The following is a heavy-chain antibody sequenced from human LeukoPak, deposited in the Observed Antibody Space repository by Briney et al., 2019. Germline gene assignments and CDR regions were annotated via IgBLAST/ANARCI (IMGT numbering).Heavy chain of an antibody. CDR3: ARAPYDILTGYSLNWFDP. J-gene: IGHJ5*02. V-gene: IGHV1-3*01. D-gene: IGHD3-9*01. CDR2: INAGNGNT. Sequence: ASVKVSCKASGYTFTSYAMHWVRQAPGQRLEWMGWINAGNGNTKYSQKFQGRVTITRDTSAYTAYMELRSLSSADTAVYFCARAPYDILTGYSLNWFDPWGQGTLVTVSS. CDR1: GYTFTSYA.